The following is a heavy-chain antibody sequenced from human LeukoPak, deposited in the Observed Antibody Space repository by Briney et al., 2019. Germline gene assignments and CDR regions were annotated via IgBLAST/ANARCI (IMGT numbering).Heavy chain of an antibody. CDR3: ARVLISSYCSSTSCYAFDI. CDR2: IIPIFGAA. CDR1: GGTFSSYA. V-gene: IGHV1-69*06. Sequence: SVKVSCKASGGTFSSYAISWVRQAPGQGLEWMGGIIPIFGAANYAQKFQGRVTITADKSTSTAYMELSSLRSEDTAVYYCARVLISSYCSSTSCYAFDIWGQGTMVTVSS. J-gene: IGHJ3*02. D-gene: IGHD2-2*01.